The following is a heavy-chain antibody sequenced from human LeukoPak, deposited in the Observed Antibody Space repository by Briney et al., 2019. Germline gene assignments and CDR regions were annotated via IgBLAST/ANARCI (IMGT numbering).Heavy chain of an antibody. Sequence: ASVKVSCTASGYTFTSSALNWVRQAPGQGLEWMGWINTNTGNPTYAQGFTGRFVFSLDTSVSTAYLQISSLKAEDTAVYYCATDLKKGDSGCFDYWGQGTLVTVSS. CDR2: INTNTGNP. CDR1: GYTFTSSA. J-gene: IGHJ4*02. D-gene: IGHD6-19*01. V-gene: IGHV7-4-1*02. CDR3: ATDLKKGDSGCFDY.